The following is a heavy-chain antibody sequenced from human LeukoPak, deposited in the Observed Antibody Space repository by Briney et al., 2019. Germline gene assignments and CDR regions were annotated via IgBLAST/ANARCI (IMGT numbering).Heavy chain of an antibody. Sequence: PSETLSLTCSVSGGSMSGFFWTWIRQPPGKELQCVGSIYYSGSTTKYNPSLKSRVTISVDTSKSQFSLKLSSATAADTAVYYCARTSRHYYGSGSNLTPWPAGMDVWGQGTTVTVSS. CDR3: ARTSRHYYGSGSNLTPWPAGMDV. V-gene: IGHV4-59*01. CDR1: GGSMSGFF. CDR2: IYYSGST. J-gene: IGHJ6*02. D-gene: IGHD3-10*01.